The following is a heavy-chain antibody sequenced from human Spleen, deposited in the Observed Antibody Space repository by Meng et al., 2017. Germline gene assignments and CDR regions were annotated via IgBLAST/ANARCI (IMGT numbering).Heavy chain of an antibody. V-gene: IGHV4-39*07. D-gene: IGHD3-10*01. Sequence: SETLSLTCTVSGGSISRSYYYWGWIRQPPGKGLEWIGSIYDSGTTYYYYNPSLESRVTISVDTSKKQFSLTLSSVTAADTAVYYCARNYYGSGSYAYYYYGMDVWGQGTTVTVSS. CDR2: IYDSGTTYY. J-gene: IGHJ6*02. CDR3: ARNYYGSGSYAYYYYGMDV. CDR1: GGSISRSYYY.